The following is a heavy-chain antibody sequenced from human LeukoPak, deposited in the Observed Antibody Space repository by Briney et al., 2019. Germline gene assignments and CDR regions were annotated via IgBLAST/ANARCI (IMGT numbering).Heavy chain of an antibody. D-gene: IGHD3-10*01. CDR1: GFTFSSYV. Sequence: GRSLRLSCAASGFTFSSYVMNWVRQAPGKGLEWVSGISASGGIKDYTDSVKGRFTISRDSSKNTLSLQMNSLGAEDTAVYFCAGSGAGEDYFHYWGQGSLVIVSS. J-gene: IGHJ4*02. CDR3: AGSGAGEDYFHY. V-gene: IGHV3-23*01. CDR2: ISASGGIK.